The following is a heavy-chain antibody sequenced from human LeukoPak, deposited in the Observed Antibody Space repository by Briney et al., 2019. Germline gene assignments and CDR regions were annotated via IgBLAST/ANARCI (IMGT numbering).Heavy chain of an antibody. J-gene: IGHJ6*02. D-gene: IGHD3-10*01. Sequence: GGSLRLSCAASGFTFSSYAMHWVRQAPGKGLEWVAVISYDGSNKYYADSVKGRFTISRDNSENTLHLQMNSLRPEDTAVYYCARDPGRPDYSYYYAMDVWGQGTTVTVSS. CDR1: GFTFSSYA. CDR2: ISYDGSNK. CDR3: ARDPGRPDYSYYYAMDV. V-gene: IGHV3-30-3*01.